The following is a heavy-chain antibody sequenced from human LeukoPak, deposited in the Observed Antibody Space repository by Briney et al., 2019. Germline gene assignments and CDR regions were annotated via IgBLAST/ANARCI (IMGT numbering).Heavy chain of an antibody. CDR1: GFTFDDYA. J-gene: IGHJ4*02. D-gene: IGHD3-22*01. CDR3: AKGRRYYGSSGYYDKYYFDS. Sequence: GGSLRLSCAASGFTFDDYAMHWVRQVPGKGLEWVSLISGGGTTTYYADSVKGRFAISRDHSRNFLYLQMNSLRTEDTALYYCAKGRRYYGSSGYYDKYYFDSWGQGTLVTVSS. CDR2: ISGGGTTT. V-gene: IGHV3-43*02.